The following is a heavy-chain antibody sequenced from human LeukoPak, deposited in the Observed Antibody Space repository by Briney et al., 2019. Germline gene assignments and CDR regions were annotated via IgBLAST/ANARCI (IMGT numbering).Heavy chain of an antibody. CDR2: ISSSSSYI. Sequence: GGSLRLSCAASGFTFSSYSMNWVRQAPGKGLEWVSSISSSSSYIYYADSVKGRFTISRDNAKNSLYLQMNSLRAEDTAVYYCARDPLRLYGGSRPIDYWGQGTLVTVSS. CDR1: GFTFSSYS. V-gene: IGHV3-21*01. D-gene: IGHD4-17*01. CDR3: ARDPLRLYGGSRPIDY. J-gene: IGHJ4*02.